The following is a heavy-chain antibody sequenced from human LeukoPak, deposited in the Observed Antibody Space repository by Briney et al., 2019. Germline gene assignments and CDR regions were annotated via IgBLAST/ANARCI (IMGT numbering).Heavy chain of an antibody. CDR2: IYYSGST. V-gene: IGHV4-59*08. CDR3: ARRWDCGGDRYSSNFDI. CDR1: GGSISSYY. Sequence: SETLSLTCTVSGGSISSYYWSWIRQPPGKGLEWIGYIYYSGSTNYNPSLKSRVTISVDTSKNQFSLKLSSVTAADTAVYYCARRWDCGGDRYSSNFDIWGQGTMVTVSS. D-gene: IGHD2-21*02. J-gene: IGHJ3*02.